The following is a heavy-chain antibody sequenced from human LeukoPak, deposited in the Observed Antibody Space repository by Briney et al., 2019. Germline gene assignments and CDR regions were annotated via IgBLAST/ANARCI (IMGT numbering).Heavy chain of an antibody. CDR3: ARDSYGDYVRNAFDI. V-gene: IGHV1-69*01. CDR2: IIPIFGTA. J-gene: IGHJ3*02. Sequence: ASVKVSCKASGGTFSSYAISWVRQAPGQGLEWMGGIIPIFGTANYAQKFQGRVTITADESTSTAYMELSSLRSEDTAVYYCARDSYGDYVRNAFDIWGLGTMVTVSS. D-gene: IGHD4-17*01. CDR1: GGTFSSYA.